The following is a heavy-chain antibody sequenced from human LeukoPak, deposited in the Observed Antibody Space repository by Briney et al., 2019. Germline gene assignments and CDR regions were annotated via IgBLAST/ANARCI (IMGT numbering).Heavy chain of an antibody. J-gene: IGHJ6*03. D-gene: IGHD1-26*01. Sequence: GRSLRLSCAASGFTFSDYYMSWIRQAPGKGLEWVSSISNSGTTIKYADSVKGRFTISRDNAKNSLYLQMNSLRAEDTAIYICAKDGGTYPYFLDVWGKGTTVIVSS. CDR1: GFTFSDYY. CDR3: AKDGGTYPYFLDV. V-gene: IGHV3-11*01. CDR2: ISNSGTTI.